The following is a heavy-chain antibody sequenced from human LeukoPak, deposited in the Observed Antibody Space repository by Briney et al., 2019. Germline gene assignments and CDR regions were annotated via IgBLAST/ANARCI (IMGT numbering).Heavy chain of an antibody. CDR1: GGSISPYY. CDR2: IYYSGST. Sequence: PSETLSLTCTVSGGSISPYYWSWIRQPPGKGLEWIGYIYYSGSTNSNPSLKSRVTISVDVSNNQFSLRLSSVTAADTAVYYCARRQGLAYYFDYWGQGTLVTVSS. J-gene: IGHJ4*02. V-gene: IGHV4-59*01. CDR3: ARRQGLAYYFDY.